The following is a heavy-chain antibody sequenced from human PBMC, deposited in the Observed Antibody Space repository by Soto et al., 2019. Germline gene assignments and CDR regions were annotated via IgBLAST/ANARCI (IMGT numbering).Heavy chain of an antibody. V-gene: IGHV4-38-2*01. CDR2: IYHSGST. CDR1: GYSINSGYY. Sequence: SETLSLTCAVSGYSINSGYYWGWIRQPPGEGLEWIGTIYHSGSTYYNSSLKSRVTISVDTSKNQFSLKLSSLTAADTAVYYCARAHSSGPTWSGWFDPWGQGTLVTVSS. CDR3: ARAHSSGPTWSGWFDP. D-gene: IGHD6-19*01. J-gene: IGHJ5*02.